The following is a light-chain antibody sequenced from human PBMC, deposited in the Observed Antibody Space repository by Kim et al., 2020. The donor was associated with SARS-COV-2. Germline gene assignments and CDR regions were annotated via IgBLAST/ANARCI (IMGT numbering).Light chain of an antibody. V-gene: IGKV3-20*01. J-gene: IGKJ4*01. CDR2: GAS. Sequence: EIVLKQSPGTLSLSPGERVTLSCRASQSVSSSYLAWYQQKPGQAPRLLIYGASSRATGIPDRFSGSGSGTDFTLTISRLEPEDFAVYYCQQYGSSTLTFGGGTKVDIK. CDR3: QQYGSSTLT. CDR1: QSVSSSY.